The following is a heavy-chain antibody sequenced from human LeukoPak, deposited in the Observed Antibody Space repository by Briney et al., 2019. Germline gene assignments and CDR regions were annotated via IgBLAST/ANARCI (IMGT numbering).Heavy chain of an antibody. D-gene: IGHD2-21*02. CDR3: ARHFPYCGGDCPYYYMDV. J-gene: IGHJ6*03. CDR2: IYSSETT. Sequence: SETLSLTCSVSGASISSDYWSWIRQPPGKGLEWIGNIYSSETTKYNPYLRSRTTITGDTSKNQFSLKLSYVTAADTAVYYCARHFPYCGGDCPYYYMDVWGKGTTVTVSS. CDR1: GASISSDY. V-gene: IGHV4-4*09.